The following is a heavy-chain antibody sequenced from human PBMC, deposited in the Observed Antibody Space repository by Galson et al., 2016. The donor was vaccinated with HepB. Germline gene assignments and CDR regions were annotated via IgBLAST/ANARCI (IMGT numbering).Heavy chain of an antibody. CDR1: GYTFTTYS. J-gene: IGHJ4*02. CDR3: ARGSRIVGPMFYAY. V-gene: IGHV1-3*01. D-gene: IGHD1-26*01. Sequence: SVKVSCKASGYTFTTYSIHWLRQAPGQRLEWMGWISAVTGNSKYSQKFQGRVSITRDTSASTAYMEVSSLTSEDTAVYFCARGSRIVGPMFYAYWGQGTLVTVSS. CDR2: ISAVTGNS.